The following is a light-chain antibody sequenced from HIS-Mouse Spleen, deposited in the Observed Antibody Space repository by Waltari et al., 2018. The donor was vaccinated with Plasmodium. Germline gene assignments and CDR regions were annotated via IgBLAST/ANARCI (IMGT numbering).Light chain of an antibody. Sequence: SYELTQPPSVSVSPGQTARITCSGDALPKKYAYWYQQKSGQAPVLVIYEDSKRPSGMPVRVFGSRYGKMGTVTSSGGQVEDEADYYCYSTDSSGNHRVFGGGTKLTVL. V-gene: IGLV3-10*01. CDR1: ALPKKY. CDR2: EDS. CDR3: YSTDSSGNHRV. J-gene: IGLJ3*02.